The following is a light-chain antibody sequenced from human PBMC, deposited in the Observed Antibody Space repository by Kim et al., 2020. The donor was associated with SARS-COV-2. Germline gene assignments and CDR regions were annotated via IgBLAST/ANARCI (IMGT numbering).Light chain of an antibody. CDR1: SLRNYY. CDR2: GKN. Sequence: ALVQIVRITCQGDSLRNYYATWYQQKPGQAPILVIYGKNNRPSGIPDRFSGSSSGNTASLTITGTQAGDEADYYCNSRDSNDNVVFGGGTQLTVL. J-gene: IGLJ2*01. CDR3: NSRDSNDNVV. V-gene: IGLV3-19*01.